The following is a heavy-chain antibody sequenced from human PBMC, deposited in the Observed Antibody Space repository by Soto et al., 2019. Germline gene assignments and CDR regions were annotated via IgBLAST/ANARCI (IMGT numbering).Heavy chain of an antibody. D-gene: IGHD1-20*01. J-gene: IGHJ6*02. Sequence: QVQLVQSGAEVKKPGASVKVSCKASGYIFTSYDINWVQQAPGQGPQWMGWMNPNNGNTDYAQKFQGRVTMTRDTSKSTTYMERTSLGYQDTAVYYCATRISVYGMDVWGQGTMVTVSS. CDR2: MNPNNGNT. V-gene: IGHV1-8*01. CDR3: ATRISVYGMDV. CDR1: GYIFTSYD.